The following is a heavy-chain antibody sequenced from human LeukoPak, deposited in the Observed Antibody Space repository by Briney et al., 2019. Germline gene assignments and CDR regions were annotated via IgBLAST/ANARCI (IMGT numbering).Heavy chain of an antibody. CDR3: ARGASVVAGNDNAFDI. V-gene: IGHV3-21*01. CDR1: GFTFSGYS. D-gene: IGHD6-19*01. CDR2: ISTSSSYI. Sequence: GGSLRLSCAASGFTFSGYSMNWVRQAPRKGVEWVSSISTSSSYIYYADSVKGRFTISRDKARNSLYLQMNRLRAEDTAVYYCARGASVVAGNDNAFDIWGQGTMVTVSS. J-gene: IGHJ3*02.